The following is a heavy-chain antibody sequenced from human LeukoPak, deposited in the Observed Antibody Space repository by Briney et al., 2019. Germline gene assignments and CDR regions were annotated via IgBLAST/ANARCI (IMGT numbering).Heavy chain of an antibody. Sequence: SETLSLTCAVYGGSFSGYYWSWIRQPPGKGLEWIGEINHSGSTNYNPSLKSRVTISVDTSKNQFSLKLSSVTAADTAVYYCARARGIRATMVRGVTDYWGQGTLVTVSS. D-gene: IGHD3-10*01. CDR2: INHSGST. CDR1: GGSFSGYY. V-gene: IGHV4-34*01. CDR3: ARARGIRATMVRGVTDY. J-gene: IGHJ4*02.